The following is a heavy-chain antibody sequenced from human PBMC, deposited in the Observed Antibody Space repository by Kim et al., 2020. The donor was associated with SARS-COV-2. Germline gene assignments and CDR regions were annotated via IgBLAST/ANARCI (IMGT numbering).Heavy chain of an antibody. V-gene: IGHV4-34*01. J-gene: IGHJ6*02. CDR2: INHGCSS. CDR1: GGSFSGYH. D-gene: IGHD3-10*01. CDR3: ARGRAGVGPSPILVIGPYYANSIMDV. Sequence: SETLSLTCTVYGGSFSGYHWNWVRQPPGQGLEWIWEINHGCSSNYNPSLNSRGTISIDTAKTQFSLRLTSVTAADTCSYYCARGRAGVGPSPILVIGPYYANSIMDVWGHGTTVTVPS.